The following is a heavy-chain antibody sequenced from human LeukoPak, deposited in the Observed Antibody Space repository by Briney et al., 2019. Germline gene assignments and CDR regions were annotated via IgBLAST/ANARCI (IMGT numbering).Heavy chain of an antibody. V-gene: IGHV4-59*01. D-gene: IGHD3-3*01. CDR2: IYYSGST. Sequence: SETLSLTCTVSGGSISSYYWSWIRQPPGKGLEWIGYIYYSGSTNYNPSLKSRVTISVDTSKNQFSLKLSSVTAADTAVYYCARVLRDLWSGYYTDSLFDYWGQGTLVTVSS. CDR3: ARVLRDLWSGYYTDSLFDY. CDR1: GGSISSYY. J-gene: IGHJ4*02.